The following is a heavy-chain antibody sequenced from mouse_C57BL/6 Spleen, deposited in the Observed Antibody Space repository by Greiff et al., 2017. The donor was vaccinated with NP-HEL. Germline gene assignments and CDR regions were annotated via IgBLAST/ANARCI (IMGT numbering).Heavy chain of an antibody. V-gene: IGHV1-54*01. J-gene: IGHJ4*01. Sequence: QVHVEQSGAELVRPGTSVKVSCKASGYAFTNYLIEWVKQRPGQGLEWIGVINPGSGGTNYNEKFKGKATLTADKSSSTAYMQLSSLTSEDSAVYFCARGPRGYAMDYWGQGTSVTVSS. CDR3: ARGPRGYAMDY. CDR2: INPGSGGT. CDR1: GYAFTNYL.